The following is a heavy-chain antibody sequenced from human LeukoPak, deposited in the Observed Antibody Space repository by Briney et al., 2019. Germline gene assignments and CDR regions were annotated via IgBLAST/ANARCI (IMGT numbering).Heavy chain of an antibody. V-gene: IGHV3-33*01. D-gene: IGHD1-26*01. J-gene: IGHJ3*01. Sequence: GGSLRLSCAVSGIPFKKYGMHWVRQAPGKGLEWVATIWHDGSPTMYADSAKGRFTISRDDSKNMLCLQMNSLRAEDTAEYYCVTHYKWDLLVHAFDFWGQGTRVTVSS. CDR1: GIPFKKYG. CDR3: VTHYKWDLLVHAFDF. CDR2: IWHDGSPT.